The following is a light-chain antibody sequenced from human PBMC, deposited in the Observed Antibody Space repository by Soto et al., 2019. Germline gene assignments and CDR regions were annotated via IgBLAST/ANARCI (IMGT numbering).Light chain of an antibody. CDR1: QDIRDD. CDR2: ATS. Sequence: AIQMTQSPSSLSASVGDRVTITCRASQDIRDDLGWYQQKPGKAPKLLIYATSTLQSGVPSRFSGSGSGTEFTLTISSLQTEEFATYYCLQDYNFPYTFGQGTKLEIK. CDR3: LQDYNFPYT. V-gene: IGKV1-6*01. J-gene: IGKJ2*01.